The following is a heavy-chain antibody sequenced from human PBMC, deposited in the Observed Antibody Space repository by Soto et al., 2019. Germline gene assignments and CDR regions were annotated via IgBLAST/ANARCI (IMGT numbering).Heavy chain of an antibody. CDR2: ISWNGAAT. Sequence: GGSLRLSCAASGFTFDDYAIHWVRQAPGKGLEWVSGISWNGAATGYADSVKGRFTISRDNAKNTLYLQMNSLGSDDTAIYYCANLPLYGSGFDCRALGTPVTGSS. J-gene: IGHJ5*01. D-gene: IGHD3-10*01. V-gene: IGHV3-9*01. CDR1: GFTFDDYA. CDR3: ANLPLYGSGFDC.